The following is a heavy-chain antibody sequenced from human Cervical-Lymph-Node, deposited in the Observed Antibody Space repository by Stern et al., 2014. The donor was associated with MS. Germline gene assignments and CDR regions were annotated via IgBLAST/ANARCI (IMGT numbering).Heavy chain of an antibody. J-gene: IGHJ6*02. V-gene: IGHV1-3*01. Sequence: VQLVQSGAEVKKPGASVKVSCKASGYTFTSYAMHWVRQAPGQRLEWMGWSNAGNGNPKCSQKFQGRVTITRDTSASTAYMELSSLRSEGTAVYYCARAFMDVWGQGTTVTVSS. CDR1: GYTFTSYA. CDR3: ARAFMDV. CDR2: SNAGNGNP.